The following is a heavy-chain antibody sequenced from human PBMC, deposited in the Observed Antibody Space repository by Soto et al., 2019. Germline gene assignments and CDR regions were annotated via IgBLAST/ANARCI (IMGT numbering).Heavy chain of an antibody. D-gene: IGHD5-18*01. V-gene: IGHV3-23*01. CDR2: ISGSGGST. Sequence: GGSLRLSCAASGFTFSSYAMSWVRQAPGKGLEWVSGISGSGGSTHYADSVKGRFTISRDNSKNTLYLQMNSLRAEDTAFFYCAKGGVGYSYGYYFDYWGQGTLVTVSS. J-gene: IGHJ4*02. CDR1: GFTFSSYA. CDR3: AKGGVGYSYGYYFDY.